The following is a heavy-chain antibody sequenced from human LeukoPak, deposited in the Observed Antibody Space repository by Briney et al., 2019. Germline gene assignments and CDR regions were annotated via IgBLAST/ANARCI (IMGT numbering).Heavy chain of an antibody. V-gene: IGHV3-30*03. CDR2: ISDAGNKK. J-gene: IGHJ3*02. Sequence: PGGSLRLSCAASGFTFSSYGMHWVRQAPDKGLEWVAVISDAGNKKYYADSVKGRFTISRDNSKFTLSLQMNSLRAEDTAVYYCARALGDALDIWGQGTMITVSS. CDR1: GFTFSSYG. CDR3: ARALGDALDI.